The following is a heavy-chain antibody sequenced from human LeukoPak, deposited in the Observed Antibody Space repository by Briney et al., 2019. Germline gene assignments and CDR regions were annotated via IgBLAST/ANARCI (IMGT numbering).Heavy chain of an antibody. D-gene: IGHD6-13*01. CDR2: ITFDGSNR. CDR3: TSSAAGTDVGGSFDY. Sequence: GGSLRLSCAASGFKFNTYGMHWVRQGPGKGLEWVAFITFDGSNRKYADSMRGRFTISRDKSENTVSLQMNSLRNEDTAVYYCTSSAAGTDVGGSFDYWGQGALVTVSS. J-gene: IGHJ4*02. CDR1: GFKFNTYG. V-gene: IGHV3-30*02.